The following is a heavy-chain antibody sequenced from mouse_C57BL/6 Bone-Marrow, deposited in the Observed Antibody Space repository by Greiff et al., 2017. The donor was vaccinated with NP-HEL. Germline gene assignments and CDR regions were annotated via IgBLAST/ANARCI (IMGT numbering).Heavy chain of an antibody. J-gene: IGHJ3*01. Sequence: EVKLVESGGGLVQPGGSLKLSCAASGFTFSDSYMYWVRQTPEKRLEWVAYISNGGGSTYYPDTVKGRFTISRDNAKNTLYLQMSRLKSEDTAMYYCARHDGNYFAYWGQGTLVTVAA. V-gene: IGHV5-12*01. D-gene: IGHD2-1*01. CDR1: GFTFSDSY. CDR3: ARHDGNYFAY. CDR2: ISNGGGST.